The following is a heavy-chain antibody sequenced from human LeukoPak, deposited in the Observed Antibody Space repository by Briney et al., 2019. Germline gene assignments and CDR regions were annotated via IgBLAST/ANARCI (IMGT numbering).Heavy chain of an antibody. CDR3: ARGDLGSSFDY. V-gene: IGHV4-34*01. CDR2: INHSGST. J-gene: IGHJ4*02. Sequence: PSETLSLTCTVSGDSTSGYYWSWIRQPPGKGLEWIGEINHSGSTNYNPSLKSRVTISVDTSKNQFSLKLSSVTAADTAVYYCARGDLGSSFDYWGQGTLVTVSS. D-gene: IGHD6-6*01. CDR1: GDSTSGYY.